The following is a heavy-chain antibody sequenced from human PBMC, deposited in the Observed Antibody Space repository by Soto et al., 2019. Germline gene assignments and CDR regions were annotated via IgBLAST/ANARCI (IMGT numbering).Heavy chain of an antibody. CDR1: GYTFSSYA. CDR2: ISYDGSNK. J-gene: IGHJ6*02. D-gene: IGHD3-3*01. V-gene: IGHV3-30-3*01. Sequence: QVQLVESGGGVVQPGRSLRLSCAASGYTFSSYAMHWVRQAPGKGLEWVAVISYDGSNKYYADSVKGRFTISRDNSKNTLYLQMNSLRAEDTAVYYCARDHAPVDFGVVEGGMDVCGQGTTITVSS. CDR3: ARDHAPVDFGVVEGGMDV.